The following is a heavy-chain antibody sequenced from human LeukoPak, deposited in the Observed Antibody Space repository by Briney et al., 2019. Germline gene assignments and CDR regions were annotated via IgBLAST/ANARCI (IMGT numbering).Heavy chain of an antibody. V-gene: IGHV3-9*01. CDR1: GFTFDDYA. CDR3: AKDSTAAVAGMDV. J-gene: IGHJ6*02. Sequence: GGSLRLSCAASGFTFDDYAMHWVRQAPGKGLEWVSGISLNSVSIGYADSVKGRFTISRDNAKNSLYLQMNSLRAEDTALYYCAKDSTAAVAGMDVWGQGTTVIVSS. D-gene: IGHD6-13*01. CDR2: ISLNSVSI.